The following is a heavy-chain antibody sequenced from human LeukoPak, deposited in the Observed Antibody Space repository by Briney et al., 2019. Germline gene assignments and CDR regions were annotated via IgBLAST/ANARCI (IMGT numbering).Heavy chain of an antibody. CDR3: ARDTRGELLGY. CDR2: INHSGST. Sequence: PSETLSLTCAVYGGSFSGYYWSWIRQPPGKGLEWIGEINHSGSTYYNPSLKSRVTISVDRSKNQFSLKLSSVTAADTAVYYCARDTRGELLGYWGQGTLVTVSS. CDR1: GGSFSGYY. J-gene: IGHJ4*02. V-gene: IGHV4-34*01. D-gene: IGHD1-26*01.